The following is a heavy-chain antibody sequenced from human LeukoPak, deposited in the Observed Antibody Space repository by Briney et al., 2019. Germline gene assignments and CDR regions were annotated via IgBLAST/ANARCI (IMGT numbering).Heavy chain of an antibody. Sequence: SVTVSCKASGGTFSSYAISWVRQAPGQGLEWMGGIIPIFGTANYAQKFQGRVTITTDESTSTAYMELSSLRSEDTAVYYCAREMSGGYNYFDYWGQGTLVTVSS. CDR1: GGTFSSYA. CDR3: AREMSGGYNYFDY. V-gene: IGHV1-69*05. D-gene: IGHD3-22*01. J-gene: IGHJ4*02. CDR2: IIPIFGTA.